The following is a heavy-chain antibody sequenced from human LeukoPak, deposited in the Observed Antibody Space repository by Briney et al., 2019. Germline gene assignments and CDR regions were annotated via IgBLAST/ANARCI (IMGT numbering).Heavy chain of an antibody. D-gene: IGHD2-15*01. CDR3: AREDIVMSNDAFDI. CDR2: MNTASGDT. J-gene: IGHJ3*02. V-gene: IGHV1-8*01. Sequence: ASVKVSCKASGYSFSSYDINWVGQASGQGLEWVGWMNTASGDTGLAQKFQGRVTMTRDTPINTAYMELKSLESEDTAVYYCAREDIVMSNDAFDIWGQGTRVIVFS. CDR1: GYSFSSYD.